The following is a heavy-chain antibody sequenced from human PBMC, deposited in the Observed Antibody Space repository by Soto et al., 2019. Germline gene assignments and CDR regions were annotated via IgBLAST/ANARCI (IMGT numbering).Heavy chain of an antibody. CDR3: ARNHYDSRRVNWFDP. V-gene: IGHV1-18*04. J-gene: IGHJ5*02. D-gene: IGHD3-22*01. CDR2: ISPYNADT. CDR1: GYTFTSYG. Sequence: GASVKVSCKASGYTFTSYGISWVRQAPGQGLEWMGWISPYNADTNYAQKVQGRVTMTTDTPTSTAYMELTSLRSDDTAVYYCARNHYDSRRVNWFDPWGQGTLVTVSS.